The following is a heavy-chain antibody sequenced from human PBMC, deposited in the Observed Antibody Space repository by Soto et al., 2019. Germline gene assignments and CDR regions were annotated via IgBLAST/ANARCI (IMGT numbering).Heavy chain of an antibody. Sequence: PSETLSLTCTVSGGSISSYYWSWIRQPPGKGLEWIGYIYYSGSTNYNPSLKSRVTISVDTSKNQFSLELSSVTAADTAVYYCARVNYGGNSGRFDYWGQGTLVTVSS. CDR3: ARVNYGGNSGRFDY. D-gene: IGHD4-17*01. CDR1: GGSISSYY. CDR2: IYYSGST. J-gene: IGHJ4*02. V-gene: IGHV4-59*01.